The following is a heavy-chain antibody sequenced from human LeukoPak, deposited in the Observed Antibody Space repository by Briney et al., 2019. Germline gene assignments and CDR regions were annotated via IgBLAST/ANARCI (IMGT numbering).Heavy chain of an antibody. J-gene: IGHJ4*02. D-gene: IGHD5-24*01. Sequence: SETLSLACAVYGGSFSGYYWSGIRQPPAKGLEWIVEINHSGSTNYNPSLKTRVTISVDTSKNHFSLKLSSVTAADTAVYYCARGPYPGSRRDGYNPAYYFDYWGQGTLVTVSS. CDR2: INHSGST. CDR1: GGSFSGYY. CDR3: ARGPYPGSRRDGYNPAYYFDY. V-gene: IGHV4-34*01.